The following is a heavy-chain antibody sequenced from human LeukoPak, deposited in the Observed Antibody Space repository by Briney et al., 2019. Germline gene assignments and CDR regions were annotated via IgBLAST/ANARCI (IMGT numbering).Heavy chain of an antibody. J-gene: IGHJ4*02. CDR1: GFTFSSYE. V-gene: IGHV3-48*03. CDR2: ISSSGSAV. Sequence: GGSLRLSCAASGFTFSSYEMNWVRQAPGKGREWVSYISSSGSAVHYADSVKGRFTISRDNAKNSLYLQMNSLRAEDTAVYYCASDFYDSSGYYPTPGAGLDYWGQGTLVTVSS. D-gene: IGHD3-22*01. CDR3: ASDFYDSSGYYPTPGAGLDY.